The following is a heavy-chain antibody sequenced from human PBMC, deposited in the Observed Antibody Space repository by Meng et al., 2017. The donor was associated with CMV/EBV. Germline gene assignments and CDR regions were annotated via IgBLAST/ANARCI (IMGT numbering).Heavy chain of an antibody. CDR3: VRSSGWSLFDY. J-gene: IGHJ4*02. V-gene: IGHV1-2*02. D-gene: IGHD6-19*01. Sequence: QVHVVQSGAEMKKPGASVNVSCTPSGFPFSDYYIHWVRQAPGQGLEWMGWVNSNNDATNYARKFQGRVSMTRDTSISTAHMELSRLMSDDTAVYYCVRSSGWSLFDYWGQGTLVTVSS. CDR1: GFPFSDYY. CDR2: VNSNNDAT.